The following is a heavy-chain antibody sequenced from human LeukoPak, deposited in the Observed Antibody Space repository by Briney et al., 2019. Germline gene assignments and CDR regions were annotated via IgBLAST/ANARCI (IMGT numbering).Heavy chain of an antibody. CDR2: IYHSGIT. D-gene: IGHD6-13*01. J-gene: IGHJ4*02. CDR3: ASYSSSWPSY. Sequence: PSETLSLTCTVSAYSISSGYYWGWIRQPPGKGLEWIASIYHSGITYYNPSLKSRVTISVDTSKNQFSLKLSSVTAADTAMYYCASYSSSWPSYWGQGTLVTVSS. V-gene: IGHV4-38-2*02. CDR1: AYSISSGYY.